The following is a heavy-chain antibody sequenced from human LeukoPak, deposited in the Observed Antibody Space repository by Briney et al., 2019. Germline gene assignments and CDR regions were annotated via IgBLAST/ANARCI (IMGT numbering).Heavy chain of an antibody. CDR3: ARATLRLGDLSLSNYFDP. Sequence: GGSLRLSCAASGFTFSTYAMSWVRQAPGKGLEWVSAISGTGGDTFYADSVKGRFTISRDNSKNTLYLQMNSLRAEDTALYYCARATLRLGDLSLSNYFDPWGQGTLVTVSS. V-gene: IGHV3-23*01. CDR2: ISGTGGDT. D-gene: IGHD3-16*02. J-gene: IGHJ5*02. CDR1: GFTFSTYA.